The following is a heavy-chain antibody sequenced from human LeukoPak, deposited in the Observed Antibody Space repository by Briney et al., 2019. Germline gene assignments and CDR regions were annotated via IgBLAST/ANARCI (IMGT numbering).Heavy chain of an antibody. CDR1: GFTFSFFW. CDR2: IDSDGATT. CDR3: TRGLMGTHDY. D-gene: IGHD2-8*01. J-gene: IGHJ4*02. Sequence: WGSLRLTCAASGFTFSFFWMHWVRQAPGKGLVWVSRIDSDGATTGYADSVKGRFTISRDNAKNTLYLQMNSLRADDTAVYYCTRGLMGTHDYWGQGTLVTVSS. V-gene: IGHV3-74*01.